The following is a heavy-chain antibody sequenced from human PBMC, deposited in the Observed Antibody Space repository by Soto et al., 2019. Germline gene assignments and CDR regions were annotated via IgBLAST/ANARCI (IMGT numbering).Heavy chain of an antibody. CDR2: IHYSGST. CDR3: VRSFKLSDRSGYPLDS. V-gene: IGHV4-31*03. D-gene: IGHD3-22*01. Sequence: QVQLQESGPGLVKPSQTLSLTCSVPRASISSGGYYWGWIRQYSGKGLEWIGYIHYSGSTLYNPSLTIRLTMSXXSXTXXFSLKLTSVTAADTAVYYCVRSFKLSDRSGYPLDSWGQGTLVIVSS. CDR1: RASISSGGYY. J-gene: IGHJ4*02.